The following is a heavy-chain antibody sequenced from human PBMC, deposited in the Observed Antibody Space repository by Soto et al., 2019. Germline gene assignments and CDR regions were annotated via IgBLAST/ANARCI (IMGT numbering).Heavy chain of an antibody. D-gene: IGHD7-27*01. J-gene: IGHJ3*02. Sequence: GGSLRLSCAASGFTFSSYAMSWVRQAPGKGLEWVSAISGSGGSTYYTDSVKGRFTISRDNSKNTLYLQMNSLRAEDTAVYYCAKAYKALNWGNAFDIWGQGTMVTVSS. CDR3: AKAYKALNWGNAFDI. CDR2: ISGSGGST. V-gene: IGHV3-23*01. CDR1: GFTFSSYA.